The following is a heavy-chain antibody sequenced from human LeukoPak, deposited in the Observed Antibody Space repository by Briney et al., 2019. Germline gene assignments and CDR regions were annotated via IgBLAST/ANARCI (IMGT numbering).Heavy chain of an antibody. CDR3: ARRPDGADY. V-gene: IGHV4-34*01. Sequence: SETLSLTCGVYGGSFSYYQWSWIRQTPGKGLEWIGEINHRGSTNYNPSLKSRVTISVDTSKRQYSLKVNSMTAADTAVYYCARRPDGADYWGQGTLVTVSS. J-gene: IGHJ4*02. CDR2: INHRGST. D-gene: IGHD3-16*01. CDR1: GGSFSYYQ.